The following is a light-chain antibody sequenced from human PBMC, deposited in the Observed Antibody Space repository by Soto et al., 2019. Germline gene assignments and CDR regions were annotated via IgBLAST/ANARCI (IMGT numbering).Light chain of an antibody. CDR3: GSWDSSLSAYV. CDR2: DDD. CDR1: SPNIGGNS. Sequence: QSVLTQPPSVSAAPGQKVTISCSGSSPNIGGNSVSWYQQFPGTAPKLLIYDDDKRPSGIPDRFSGSKSGTSATLGITGFQTGDEADYYCGSWDSSLSAYVFATGTKVTVL. V-gene: IGLV1-51*01. J-gene: IGLJ1*01.